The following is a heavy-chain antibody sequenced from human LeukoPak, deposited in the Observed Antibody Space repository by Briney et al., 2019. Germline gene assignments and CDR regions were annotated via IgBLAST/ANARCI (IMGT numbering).Heavy chain of an antibody. D-gene: IGHD6-6*01. CDR3: ARCMYSSYNLGQDY. J-gene: IGHJ4*02. V-gene: IGHV4-34*01. Sequence: SETLSLTCAVDGGSFSGYYWSWIRQPPGKGLEWIGEINHSGSTNYNPSLKSRVTISVDTSKNQFSLKLSSVTAADTAVYYCARCMYSSYNLGQDYWGQGTLVTVSS. CDR1: GGSFSGYY. CDR2: INHSGST.